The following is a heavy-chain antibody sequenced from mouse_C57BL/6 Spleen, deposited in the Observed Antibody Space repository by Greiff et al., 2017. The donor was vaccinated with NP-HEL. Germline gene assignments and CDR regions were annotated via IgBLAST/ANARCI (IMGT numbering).Heavy chain of an antibody. CDR3: ASYYSGGFDY. D-gene: IGHD2-12*01. Sequence: LQESGPELVKPGASVKLSCKASGYTFTSYDINWVKQRPGPGLEWIGWIYPRDGSTKYNEKFKGKATLTVDTSSSTAYMELHSLTSEDSAVYFCASYYSGGFDYWGQGTTLTVSS. J-gene: IGHJ2*01. CDR1: GYTFTSYD. CDR2: IYPRDGST. V-gene: IGHV1-85*01.